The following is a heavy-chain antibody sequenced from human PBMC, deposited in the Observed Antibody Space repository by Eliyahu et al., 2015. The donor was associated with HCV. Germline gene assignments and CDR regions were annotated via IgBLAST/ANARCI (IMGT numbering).Heavy chain of an antibody. J-gene: IGHJ5*02. CDR1: GGSITTYX. D-gene: IGHD6-19*01. CDR2: XXXRXST. Sequence: QVQLQESGPGLVKPSXTLSLTCTVSGGSITTYXWSWIRQPPGKGLEWIGYXXXRXSTNYNPSLKRRVTISVDTSKNQFSLXLTSVTAADTAVYYCASGGGGIAVAGTGGWFDPWGQGTLVTVSS. CDR3: ASGGGGIAVAGTGGWFDP. V-gene: IGHV4-59*01.